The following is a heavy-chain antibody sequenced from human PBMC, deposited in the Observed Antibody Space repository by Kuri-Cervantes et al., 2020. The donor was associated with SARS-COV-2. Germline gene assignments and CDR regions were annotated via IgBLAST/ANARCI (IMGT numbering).Heavy chain of an antibody. CDR2: INSDGSST. D-gene: IGHD3-22*01. CDR3: AREPGGHYCDSSGYYSYYYYGMDV. V-gene: IGHV3-74*01. J-gene: IGHJ6*02. Sequence: GESLKISCAASGFTFSSYWMHWVRQAPGKGLVWVSRINSDGSSTSYADSVKGRFTISRDNAKNTLYLQMNSLRAEDTAVYYCAREPGGHYCDSSGYYSYYYYGMDVWGQGTTVTVSS. CDR1: GFTFSSYW.